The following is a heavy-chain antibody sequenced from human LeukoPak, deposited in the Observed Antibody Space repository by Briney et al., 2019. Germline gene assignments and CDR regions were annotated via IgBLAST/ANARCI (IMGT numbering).Heavy chain of an antibody. J-gene: IGHJ4*02. D-gene: IGHD6-13*01. V-gene: IGHV4-34*01. CDR1: GGSFSGYY. CDR2: INHSGST. Sequence: SETLSLTCAVYGGSFSGYYWSWIRQPPGKGLEWIGEINHSGSTNYNPSLKSRGTISVDTSKNQFSLKLSSVTAADTAVYYCARGLPLIAAALWTRRYFDYWGQGTLVTVSS. CDR3: ARGLPLIAAALWTRRYFDY.